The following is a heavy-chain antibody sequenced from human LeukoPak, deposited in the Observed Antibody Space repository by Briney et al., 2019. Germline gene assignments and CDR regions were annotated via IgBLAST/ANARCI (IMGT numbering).Heavy chain of an antibody. V-gene: IGHV3-23*01. CDR3: AKRYSGSSGLYNFDY. Sequence: TGGSLRPSCAASGFTFSSYAMTWVRQPPGKGLEGVSSITGNTGNTYYADSVKGRFTISRDNSKNTLYLQMNSLRAEDTAVYYCAKRYSGSSGLYNFDYWGQGTLVTVSS. CDR1: GFTFSSYA. CDR2: ITGNTGNT. D-gene: IGHD1-26*01. J-gene: IGHJ4*02.